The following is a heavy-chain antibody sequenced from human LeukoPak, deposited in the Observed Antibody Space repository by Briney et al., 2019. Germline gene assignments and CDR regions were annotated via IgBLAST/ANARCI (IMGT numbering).Heavy chain of an antibody. Sequence: SQTLSLTCAIAGDNVSSNRASWYWIRQSPSRGLEWLGKTYYRAKWYYDYALSVKSRISVNPDTSRNQFSLHLKSVTPEDTAVYYCARIGETNAFDVWGQGTMVTVSS. V-gene: IGHV6-1*01. J-gene: IGHJ3*01. CDR2: TYYRAKWYY. CDR1: GDNVSSNRAS. CDR3: ARIGETNAFDV.